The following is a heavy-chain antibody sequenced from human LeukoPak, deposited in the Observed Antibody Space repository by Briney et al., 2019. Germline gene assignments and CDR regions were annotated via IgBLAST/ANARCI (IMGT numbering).Heavy chain of an antibody. CDR2: INPNSGGT. D-gene: IGHD2-15*01. CDR3: AKIPYCSGGSCHGKAPFDY. J-gene: IGHJ4*02. CDR1: GYTFTGYY. Sequence: GASVKVSCKASGYTFTGYYMHWVRQAPGQGLEWMGWINPNSGGTNYAQKFQGRVTMTRDTSISTAYMELSRLRSDDTAVYYCAKIPYCSGGSCHGKAPFDYWGQGTLVTVSS. V-gene: IGHV1-2*02.